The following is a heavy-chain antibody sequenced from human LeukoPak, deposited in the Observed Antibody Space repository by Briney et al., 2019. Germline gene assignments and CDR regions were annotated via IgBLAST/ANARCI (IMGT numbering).Heavy chain of an antibody. CDR3: ASRDYYDSSGYYYYYGMDV. Sequence: GGSLRLSCAASGFTFSTYSMNWVRQAPGKGLEWVSSISTTSSYIYYADSVKGRFTISRDNAKNSLFLQMNSLRAEDTAVYYCASRDYYDSSGYYYYYGMDVWGQGTTVTVSS. CDR1: GFTFSTYS. CDR2: ISTTSSYI. V-gene: IGHV3-21*01. D-gene: IGHD3-22*01. J-gene: IGHJ6*02.